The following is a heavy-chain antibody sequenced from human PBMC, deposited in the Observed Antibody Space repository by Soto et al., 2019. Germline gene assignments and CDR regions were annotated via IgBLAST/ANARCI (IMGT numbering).Heavy chain of an antibody. CDR2: ISYDGSNK. J-gene: IGHJ5*02. D-gene: IGHD3-10*01. CDR3: XXXXXDGSHXDXXDP. Sequence: QVQLXXSGXGVVXPGRSLRLSXAASGFTFSSYGMHWVRQAPGKGLEWVAVISYDGSNKYYADSVXGXXXXXXXXXXXXXXXXXXXXXXXXXXXXXXXXXXXDGSHXDXXDPXXQGXXXT. V-gene: IGHV3-30*03. CDR1: GFTFSSYG.